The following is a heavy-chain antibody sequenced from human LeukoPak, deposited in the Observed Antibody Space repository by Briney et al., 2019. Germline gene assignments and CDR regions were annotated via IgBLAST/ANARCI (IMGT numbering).Heavy chain of an antibody. J-gene: IGHJ4*02. Sequence: GGSLRLSCAASGFTFSTYWMSWVRQAPGKGLEWVANINLDGSEKYYVDSVKGRFTISRDNAQNSLYLQMNSLRAEDTAVYFCGRIYIPVGSRFIDYWGQGTLVTVSS. D-gene: IGHD6-19*01. V-gene: IGHV3-7*05. CDR1: GFTFSTYW. CDR2: INLDGSEK. CDR3: GRIYIPVGSRFIDY.